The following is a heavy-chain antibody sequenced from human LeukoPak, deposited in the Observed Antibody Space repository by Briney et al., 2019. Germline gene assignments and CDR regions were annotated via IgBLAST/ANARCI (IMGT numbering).Heavy chain of an antibody. CDR2: VYFNGST. CDR1: GGSISSYY. Sequence: KPSETLSLTCTVSGGSISSYYWSWIRQPPGKGLEWIGFVYFNGSTNFNPSLKSRLTITVDTSKNQFSLKLSSVTAADTAVYYCARTYYYGSGSYYHFDYWGQGTLVTVSS. CDR3: ARTYYYGSGSYYHFDY. D-gene: IGHD3-10*01. V-gene: IGHV4-4*09. J-gene: IGHJ4*02.